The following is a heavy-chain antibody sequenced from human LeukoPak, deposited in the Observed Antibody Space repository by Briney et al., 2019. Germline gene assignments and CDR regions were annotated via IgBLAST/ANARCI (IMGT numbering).Heavy chain of an antibody. Sequence: ASVKVSCKASGYTFTSNYMHWVRQAPGQGLEWMGIINPSGGSTSYAQKFQGRVTMTRDTSTSTVYMELSSLRSEDTAVYYCARASLGDLFYSDFWGQGTLVTVSS. D-gene: IGHD3-16*01. CDR1: GYTFTSNY. J-gene: IGHJ4*02. V-gene: IGHV1-46*01. CDR3: ARASLGDLFYSDF. CDR2: INPSGGST.